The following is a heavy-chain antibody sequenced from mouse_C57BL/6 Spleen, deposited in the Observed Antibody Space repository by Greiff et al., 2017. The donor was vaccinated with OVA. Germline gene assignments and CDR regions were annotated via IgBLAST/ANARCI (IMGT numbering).Heavy chain of an antibody. Sequence: EVKLVESGGGLVQPGGSLSLSCAASGFTFTDYYMSWVRQPPGKALEWLGFLRNKANGYTTEYSASVKGRFTISRDNSQSILYLQMKALRAEDSATDYCARSPYGNPDYWGQGTTLTVAS. CDR2: LRNKANGYTT. D-gene: IGHD2-1*01. V-gene: IGHV7-3*01. CDR3: ARSPYGNPDY. J-gene: IGHJ2*01. CDR1: GFTFTDYY.